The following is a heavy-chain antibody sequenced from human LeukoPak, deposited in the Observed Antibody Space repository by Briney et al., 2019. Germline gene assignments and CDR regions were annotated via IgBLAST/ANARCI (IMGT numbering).Heavy chain of an antibody. Sequence: SVKVSCKASGGTFSSYAISWVRQAPGQGLKWMGGIIPIFGTANYAQKFQGRVTITTDESTSTAYMELSSLRSEDTAVYYCARGPAMYYDFWSGYEDTEYFQHWGQGTLVTVSS. D-gene: IGHD3-3*01. CDR2: IIPIFGTA. CDR1: GGTFSSYA. J-gene: IGHJ1*01. V-gene: IGHV1-69*05. CDR3: ARGPAMYYDFWSGYEDTEYFQH.